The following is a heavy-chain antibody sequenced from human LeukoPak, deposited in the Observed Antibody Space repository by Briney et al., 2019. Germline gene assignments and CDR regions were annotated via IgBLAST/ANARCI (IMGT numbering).Heavy chain of an antibody. V-gene: IGHV4-39*01. CDR2: IYHSGST. CDR3: ARIVVVIMGLDY. J-gene: IGHJ4*02. CDR1: GGSISSSNYY. Sequence: PSETLSLTCTVSGGSISSSNYYWGWIRQPPGKGLEWVGSIYHSGSTTYYPSLKSRVTISVDTSKNQFSLKLSSVTAADTAVYYCARIVVVIMGLDYWGQGTLVTVSS. D-gene: IGHD3-22*01.